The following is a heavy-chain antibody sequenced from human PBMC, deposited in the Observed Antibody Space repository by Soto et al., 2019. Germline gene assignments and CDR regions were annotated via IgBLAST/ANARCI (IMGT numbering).Heavy chain of an antibody. V-gene: IGHV1-69*12. J-gene: IGHJ5*02. CDR2: IIPLFGTA. D-gene: IGHD4-17*01. CDR3: ARELATVVTGWFDP. CDR1: GGTFSSYA. Sequence: QVQLVQSGAEVKKPGSSVKVSCKASGGTFSSYAISWVRQAPGQGLELMGGIIPLFGTANYAQKFQGSVTITADESTSTDYMELSSLRSEDTAVHYCARELATVVTGWFDPWGQGTLVTVSS.